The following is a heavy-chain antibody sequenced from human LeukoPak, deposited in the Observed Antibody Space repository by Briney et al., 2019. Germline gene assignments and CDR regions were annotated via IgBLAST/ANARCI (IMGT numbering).Heavy chain of an antibody. CDR1: GGSFSGYY. V-gene: IGHV4-34*01. D-gene: IGHD3-10*01. J-gene: IGHJ6*03. CDR3: ARKGPSVRYYYYYMDV. CDR2: INHSGST. Sequence: SETLSLTCAVYGGSFSGYYWSWIRQPPGKGLEWIGEINHSGSTNYNPSLESRVTISVDTSKNQFSLKLSSVTAADTAVYYCARKGPSVRYYYYYMDVWGKGTTVTVSS.